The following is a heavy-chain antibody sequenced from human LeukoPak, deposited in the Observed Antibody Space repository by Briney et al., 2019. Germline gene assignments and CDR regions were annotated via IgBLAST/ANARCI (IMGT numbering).Heavy chain of an antibody. CDR3: ARDGYDDGYYYMDV. D-gene: IGHD5-18*01. V-gene: IGHV4-61*02. CDR1: GGSISSGNYY. Sequence: PSETLSLTCTVSGGSISSGNYYWNWIRQPAGKGLEWIGRIDSSGSTNYNPSLKSRVTISVETSKNQFLLKLNSVTAADTAMYYCARDGYDDGYYYMDVWGKGTTVTISS. CDR2: IDSSGST. J-gene: IGHJ6*03.